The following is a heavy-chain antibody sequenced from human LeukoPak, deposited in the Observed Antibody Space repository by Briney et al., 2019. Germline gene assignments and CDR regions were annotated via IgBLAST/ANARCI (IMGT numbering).Heavy chain of an antibody. CDR1: GFTFSSYA. D-gene: IGHD6-13*01. J-gene: IGHJ4*02. V-gene: IGHV3-30*02. CDR3: AKDQVDSSSWLFDY. Sequence: GGSLRLSCAASGFTFSSYAMHWVRQVPGKGLEWVAFIRFDGSNKYYVDSVKGRFTISRDDSKNTLYLQMNSLRAEDAAVYYCAKDQVDSSSWLFDYWGQGTLVTVSS. CDR2: IRFDGSNK.